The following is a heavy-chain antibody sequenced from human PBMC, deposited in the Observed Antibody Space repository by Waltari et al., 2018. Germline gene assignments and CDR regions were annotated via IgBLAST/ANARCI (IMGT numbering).Heavy chain of an antibody. CDR2: ISGNTGHT. V-gene: IGHV1-18*04. D-gene: IGHD2-2*01. Sequence: QVQLVQSGAEVKKPGASLKVSCKASGYIFTNYGISWVRQAPGQGLEWMGWISGNTGHTNCAQKVLGRLTMAKDTSTNTVYMELSRLTSDDTAVYYCAKDRHQLIEEGFLLALDPWGQGTLVTVSS. J-gene: IGHJ5*02. CDR1: GYIFTNYG. CDR3: AKDRHQLIEEGFLLALDP.